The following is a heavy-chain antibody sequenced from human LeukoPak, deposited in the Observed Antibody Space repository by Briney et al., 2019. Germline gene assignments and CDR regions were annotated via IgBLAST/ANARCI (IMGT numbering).Heavy chain of an antibody. Sequence: PSETLSLTCTVSGGSISSYYWSWIRQPPGKGLEWIGYIYYSGSTNYNPSLKGRVTISVDTSKNQFSLKLTSVTAADTAVYYCARDKRYYYDSSGYYFDSWGQGLLVTVSS. D-gene: IGHD3-22*01. J-gene: IGHJ4*02. CDR1: GGSISSYY. CDR2: IYYSGST. V-gene: IGHV4-59*01. CDR3: ARDKRYYYDSSGYYFDS.